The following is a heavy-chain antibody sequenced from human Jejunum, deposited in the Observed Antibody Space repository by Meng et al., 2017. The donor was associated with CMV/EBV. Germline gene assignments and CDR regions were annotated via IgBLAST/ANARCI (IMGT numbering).Heavy chain of an antibody. CDR3: ARSAPYVYSSPGV. D-gene: IGHD6-19*01. CDR1: EVEFSKNG. V-gene: IGHV3-7*01. Sequence: EVEFSKNGVGWGRQGAGEGRGVVAKIKQDGRGKYYVGSVKGRYTISRENTKNSLYLQMNSLRAEDTAVYSCARSAPYVYSSPGVWGQRATVTVSS. CDR2: IKQDGRGK. J-gene: IGHJ6*02.